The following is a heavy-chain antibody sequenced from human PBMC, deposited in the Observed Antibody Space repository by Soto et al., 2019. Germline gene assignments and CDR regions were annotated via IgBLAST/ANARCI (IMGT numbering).Heavy chain of an antibody. D-gene: IGHD5-12*01. CDR1: GFTFSSYA. Sequence: GGSLRLSCAASGFTFSSYAMSWVRQAPGKGLEWVSAISGSGGSTYYADSVKGRFTISRDNSKNTLYLQMNSLRADDTAVYYCAKDLNDSGYYHGAFDIWGQGTMVTVSS. V-gene: IGHV3-23*01. J-gene: IGHJ3*02. CDR2: ISGSGGST. CDR3: AKDLNDSGYYHGAFDI.